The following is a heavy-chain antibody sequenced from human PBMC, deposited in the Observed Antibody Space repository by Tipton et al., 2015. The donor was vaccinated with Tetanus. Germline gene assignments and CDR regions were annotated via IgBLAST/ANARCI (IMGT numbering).Heavy chain of an antibody. CDR1: GFTFSSYA. CDR2: ISGSGGST. CDR3: ATILARRGIAVAGKGVY. J-gene: IGHJ4*02. D-gene: IGHD6-19*01. V-gene: IGHV3-23*01. Sequence: SLRLSCAASGFTFSSYAMSWVRQAPGKGLEWVSAISGSGGSTYYADSVKGRFTISRDNSKNTLYLQMNSLRAEDTAVYYCATILARRGIAVAGKGVYWGQGTLVTVSS.